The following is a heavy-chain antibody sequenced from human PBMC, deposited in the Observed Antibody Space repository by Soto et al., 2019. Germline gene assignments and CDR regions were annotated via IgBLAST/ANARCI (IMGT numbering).Heavy chain of an antibody. J-gene: IGHJ5*02. D-gene: IGHD3-3*01. CDR1: GFTFSSYG. V-gene: IGHV3-30*18. CDR2: ISYDGSNK. Sequence: QVQLVESGGGVVQPGRSLRLSCAASGFTFSSYGMHWVRQAPGKGLEWVAVISYDGSNKYYADSVKGRFTISRDNSKNPLYLQMNSLRAEDTAVYYCAKDLTIFGVVVLGTAFDPWGQGTLVTVSS. CDR3: AKDLTIFGVVVLGTAFDP.